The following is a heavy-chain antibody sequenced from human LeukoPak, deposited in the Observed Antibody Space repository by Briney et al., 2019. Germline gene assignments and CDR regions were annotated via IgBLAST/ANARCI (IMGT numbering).Heavy chain of an antibody. CDR1: GFTFRSYA. V-gene: IGHV3-23*01. Sequence: GGSLRLSCAASGFTFRSYALSWVRQAPGKGLEWVSAISDSGGSTYYADSVKDRFTTSRDNSKTTLYLQMNSLRAEDTAVYYCAKKTYNYAYSFDYWGQGTLVTASS. D-gene: IGHD5-18*01. CDR2: ISDSGGST. CDR3: AKKTYNYAYSFDY. J-gene: IGHJ4*02.